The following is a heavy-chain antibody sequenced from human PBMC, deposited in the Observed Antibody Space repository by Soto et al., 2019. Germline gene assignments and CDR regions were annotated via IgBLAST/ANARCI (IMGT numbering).Heavy chain of an antibody. CDR3: ASQLNPTPGYSSSWAPGL. D-gene: IGHD6-13*01. CDR2: IYYSGST. CDR1: GGSXSSYY. J-gene: IGHJ4*02. V-gene: IGHV4-59*08. Sequence: SETLSLTCTVSGGSXSSYYWSWIRQPPGKGLEWIGYIYYSGSTNYNPSLKSRVTISVDTSKNQFSLKLSSVTAADTAVYYCASQLNPTPGYSSSWAPGLWGQGTLVTVSS.